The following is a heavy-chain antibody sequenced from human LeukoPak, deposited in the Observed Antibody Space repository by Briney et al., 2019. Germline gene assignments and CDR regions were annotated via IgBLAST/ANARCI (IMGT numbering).Heavy chain of an antibody. CDR3: ARDRGAGWFGESDY. CDR2: INVGNGNT. J-gene: IGHJ4*02. Sequence: ASVKVSCTASGYTFTSYGISWVRQAPGQRLEWMGWINVGNGNTKYSQQFQGRVTITRDTSATTAYMELSSLRSEDTAVYYCARDRGAGWFGESDYWGQGTLVTVSS. V-gene: IGHV1-3*01. CDR1: GYTFTSYG. D-gene: IGHD3-10*01.